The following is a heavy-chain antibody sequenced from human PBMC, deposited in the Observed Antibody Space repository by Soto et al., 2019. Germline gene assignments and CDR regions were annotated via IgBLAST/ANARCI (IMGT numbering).Heavy chain of an antibody. J-gene: IGHJ4*02. CDR3: ARNSAAGTDY. V-gene: IGHV2-5*02. D-gene: IGHD6-13*01. CDR1: GFSLSTSGVG. CDR2: IYWDDDN. Sequence: QITLKESGPTLVKPTQTLTLTCTFSGFSLSTSGVGVGWIRQPPGKALEWLALIYWDDDNRYSPSLKGRLTTAQDTAKNQVVLTMTNIDPSDTATHYCARNSAAGTDYWGQGTLLTVPS.